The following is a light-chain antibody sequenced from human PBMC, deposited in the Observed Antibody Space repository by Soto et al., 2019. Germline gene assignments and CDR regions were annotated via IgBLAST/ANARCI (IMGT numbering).Light chain of an antibody. CDR1: TGAVTSGHY. V-gene: IGLV7-46*01. J-gene: IGLJ2*01. CDR2: XXX. Sequence: QAVVTQEPSLTVSPGGTVTLTCGSSTGAVTSGHYPYWFQQKPGQAPRTLIXXXXNXXXXXXXXXSGSLLGGKAALTLSGXXXXXXXEYYCLLSYSGARVFGGGTKLTVL. CDR3: LLSYSGARV.